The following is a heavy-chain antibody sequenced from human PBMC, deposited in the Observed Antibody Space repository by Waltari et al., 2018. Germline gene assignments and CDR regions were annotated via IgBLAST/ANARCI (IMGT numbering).Heavy chain of an antibody. V-gene: IGHV2-70*01. CDR3: ARSVVLTALGSFDY. J-gene: IGHJ4*02. Sequence: QVTLRESGPALVKPTQTLTLTCTFSGFSLSTSGMCVSWIRQPPGKALEWLALIDWDDDIYYSTSLKTRLTISKDTSKNQVVLTMTNMDPVDTATYYCARSVVLTALGSFDYWGQGTLVTVSS. D-gene: IGHD1-26*01. CDR2: IDWDDDI. CDR1: GFSLSTSGMC.